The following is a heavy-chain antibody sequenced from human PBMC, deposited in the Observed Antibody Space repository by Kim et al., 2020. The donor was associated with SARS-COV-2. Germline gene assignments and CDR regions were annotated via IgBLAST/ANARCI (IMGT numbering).Heavy chain of an antibody. CDR2: IYYSGST. CDR1: GGSIGSGGYY. D-gene: IGHD3-10*01. CDR3: ARDQGYGSGIAFFDY. Sequence: SETLSLTCTVSGGSIGSGGYYWSWIRQHPGKGLEWIGYIYYSGSTYYNPSLKSRVTISVDTSKNQFSLKLSSVTAADTAVYYCARDQGYGSGIAFFDYWGQGTLVTVSS. J-gene: IGHJ4*02. V-gene: IGHV4-31*03.